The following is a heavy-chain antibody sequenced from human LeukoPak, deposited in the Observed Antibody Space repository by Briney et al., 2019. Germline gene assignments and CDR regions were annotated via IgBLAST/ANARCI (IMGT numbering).Heavy chain of an antibody. CDR3: VKVAKYYYGSETYYFFEH. J-gene: IGHJ4*02. CDR2: ISDSNSYI. CDR1: GFIFSTYS. Sequence: GGSLRLSCAASGFIFSTYSMNWVRQAPGKGLEWVSFISDSNSYIYYADSVKGRFTISRDNAKNSLYLQMNSLRVEDTAIYYCVKVAKYYYGSETYYFFEHWGQGTPVTASS. D-gene: IGHD3-10*01. V-gene: IGHV3-21*01.